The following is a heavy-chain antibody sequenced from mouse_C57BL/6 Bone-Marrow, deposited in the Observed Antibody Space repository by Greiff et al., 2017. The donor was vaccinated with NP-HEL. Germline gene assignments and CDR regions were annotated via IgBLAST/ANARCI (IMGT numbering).Heavy chain of an antibody. J-gene: IGHJ1*03. CDR1: GFPITSGYY. Sequence: KLQESGPGLVKPSQSLFLTCSITGFPITSGYYWIWIRQSPGKPLEWMGYITHSGETFYNPSLQSPISITRETSKNQFFLQLNSVTTEDTAMYYCAGDYDGYWYFDVWGTGTTVTVAS. CDR3: AGDYDGYWYFDV. CDR2: ITHSGET. V-gene: IGHV12-3*01. D-gene: IGHD2-3*01.